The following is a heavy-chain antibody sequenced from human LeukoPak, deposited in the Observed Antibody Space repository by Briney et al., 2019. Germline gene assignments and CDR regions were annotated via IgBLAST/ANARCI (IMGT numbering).Heavy chain of an antibody. D-gene: IGHD1-1*01. CDR1: GFTFSDFW. V-gene: IGHV3-74*01. Sequence: SGGSLRLSCAASGFTFSDFWMHWVRQAPGKGLVWVSRINSGGTVTNYADSVKGRFTFSRDNAKNTLYLQMNSLRAEDTAVYYCSRGGYNHGFDIWGQGTMVTVSS. CDR3: SRGGYNHGFDI. CDR2: INSGGTVT. J-gene: IGHJ3*02.